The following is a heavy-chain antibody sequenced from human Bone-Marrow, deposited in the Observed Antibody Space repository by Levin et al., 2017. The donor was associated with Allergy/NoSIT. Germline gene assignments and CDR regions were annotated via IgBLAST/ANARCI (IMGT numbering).Heavy chain of an antibody. J-gene: IGHJ3*01. CDR1: GITFNKYH. CDR2: IGPDGSET. D-gene: IGHD5-24*01. Sequence: GESLKISCAASGITFNKYHMGWVRQAPGKGLEWVANIGPDGSETDYVESVKGRFAISRDNARESVYLQMDSLRAEDTAVYHCAGALSDGAFDVWGQGTVVTVSS. V-gene: IGHV3-7*01. CDR3: AGALSDGAFDV.